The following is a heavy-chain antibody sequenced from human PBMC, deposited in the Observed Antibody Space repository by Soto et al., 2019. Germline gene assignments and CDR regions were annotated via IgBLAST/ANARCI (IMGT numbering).Heavy chain of an antibody. CDR3: ARDTYYGSGTLLGYGMDV. V-gene: IGHV3-21*01. J-gene: IGHJ6*02. D-gene: IGHD3-10*01. Sequence: EVQLVESGGGLVKPGGSLRLSCAASGFTFSSYSMNWVRQAPGKGLEWVSSISSSSSYIYYADSVKGRFTISSDNAKNSLYLQMNSLRAEDTAVYYCARDTYYGSGTLLGYGMDVWGQGTTVTVSS. CDR1: GFTFSSYS. CDR2: ISSSSSYI.